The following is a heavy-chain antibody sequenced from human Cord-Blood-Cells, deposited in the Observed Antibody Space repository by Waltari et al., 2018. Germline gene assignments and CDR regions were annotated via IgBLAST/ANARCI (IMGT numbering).Heavy chain of an antibody. CDR3: ARDRRVYGSPGGNWFDP. CDR2: IYSSGGT. D-gene: IGHD4-17*01. J-gene: IGHJ5*02. Sequence: QVQLQESGPGLVKPSQTLSLTCTVSGGSISSGGYYWSWIRQHPGKGLEWMGYIYSSGGTCDNPSLKSRVTISVDTSKNQFSLKLSSVTAADTAVYYCARDRRVYGSPGGNWFDPWGQRTLVTVSS. CDR1: GGSISSGGYY. V-gene: IGHV4-31*03.